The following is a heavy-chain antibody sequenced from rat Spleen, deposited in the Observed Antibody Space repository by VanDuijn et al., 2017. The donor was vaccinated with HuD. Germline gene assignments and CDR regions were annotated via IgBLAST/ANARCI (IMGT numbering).Heavy chain of an antibody. CDR3: ARAGYLRDWYFDF. J-gene: IGHJ1*01. Sequence: EVQLVESGGGLVQPGRSLKLSCAASGFTFSNYGMAWVRQTPTKGLEWVATISYDGSSTYYRDSVKGRFTISRDNTKNTLYLQMDSLRSEDTATYHCARAGYLRDWYFDFWGPGAMVTVSS. V-gene: IGHV5-29*01. CDR1: GFTFSNYG. D-gene: IGHD2-2*01. CDR2: ISYDGSST.